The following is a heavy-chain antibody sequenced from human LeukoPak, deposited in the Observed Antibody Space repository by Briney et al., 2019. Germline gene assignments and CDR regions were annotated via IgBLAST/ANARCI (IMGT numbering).Heavy chain of an antibody. Sequence: GESLKISCKCSGYSFTSYCIGWVRQIPGKGLEWMGIIYPGDSDTRYSPSFQGQVTISADKSISTAYLQWSSVMASETAMHYCARPDSGGPSGFDYWGQGTLVTVSS. CDR3: ARPDSGGPSGFDY. V-gene: IGHV5-51*01. J-gene: IGHJ4*02. CDR1: GYSFTSYC. CDR2: IYPGDSDT. D-gene: IGHD1-26*01.